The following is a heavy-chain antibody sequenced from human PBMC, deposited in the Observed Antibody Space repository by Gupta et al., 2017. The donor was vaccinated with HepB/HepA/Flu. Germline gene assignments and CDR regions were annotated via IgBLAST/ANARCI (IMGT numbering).Heavy chain of an antibody. D-gene: IGHD3-10*01. J-gene: IGHJ6*02. CDR2: ISAYKGNT. V-gene: IGHV1-18*01. CDR3: AREGADYYGSGSYYNLYYYYGMDV. Sequence: QVQLVQSGAEVKKPGASVKVSCKASGYTFTSYGISWVRQAPGQGLEWMGWISAYKGNTNYAQKLQGRVTMTTDTSTSTAYMELRSLRSDDTAVYYCAREGADYYGSGSYYNLYYYYGMDVWGQGTTVTVS. CDR1: GYTFTSYG.